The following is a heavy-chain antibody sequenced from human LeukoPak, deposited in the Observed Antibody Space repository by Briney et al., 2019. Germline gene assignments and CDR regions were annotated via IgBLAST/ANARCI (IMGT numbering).Heavy chain of an antibody. Sequence: LGESLKISCKGSGYSLTSYWIGWVRQMPGKGLEWMGIIYPGDSDTRYSPSFQGQVTISADKSISTAYLQWSSLKASDTAMYYCARLYYDIYYYYYMDVWGKGTTVTISS. CDR2: IYPGDSDT. J-gene: IGHJ6*03. D-gene: IGHD3-9*01. V-gene: IGHV5-51*01. CDR1: GYSLTSYW. CDR3: ARLYYDIYYYYYMDV.